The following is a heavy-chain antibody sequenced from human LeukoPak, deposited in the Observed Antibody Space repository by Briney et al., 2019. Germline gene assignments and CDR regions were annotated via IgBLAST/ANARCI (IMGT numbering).Heavy chain of an antibody. Sequence: GASVKVSCKASGYTFTSYDINWVRQATGQGLEWMGWMNPNSGNTGYAQKFQGRVTMTRDTSISTAYMELSRLRSDDTAVYYCASTLTMVRGVIDDFDPWGQGTLVTVSS. CDR1: GYTFTSYD. D-gene: IGHD3-10*01. CDR2: MNPNSGNT. J-gene: IGHJ5*02. CDR3: ASTLTMVRGVIDDFDP. V-gene: IGHV1-8*01.